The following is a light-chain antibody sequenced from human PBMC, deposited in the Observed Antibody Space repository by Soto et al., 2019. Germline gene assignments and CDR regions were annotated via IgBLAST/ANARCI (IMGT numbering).Light chain of an antibody. V-gene: IGKV1-5*03. CDR2: KVS. Sequence: DIQMTQSPSTLSASVGDRATITCRASQSTNSWLAWYQQKPGKAPKILIYKVSNLESGIPSRFRGSGSGTDFTLTISSLQPDDFATYYCQQYNTCPWTFGQGTKVEIK. CDR1: QSTNSW. J-gene: IGKJ1*01. CDR3: QQYNTCPWT.